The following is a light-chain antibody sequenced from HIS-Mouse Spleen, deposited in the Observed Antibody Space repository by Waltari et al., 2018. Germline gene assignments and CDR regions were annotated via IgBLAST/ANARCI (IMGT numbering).Light chain of an antibody. CDR2: YDD. Sequence: QSVLTQPPSVSEAPRQRVTIPCSGSSSNIGNNAVHWYQQLPGKAPKLLIYYDDLLPSGVSDRFSGSKSGTSASLAISGLQSEDEADYYCAAWDDSLNGRVFGGGTKLTVL. CDR1: SSNIGNNA. CDR3: AAWDDSLNGRV. V-gene: IGLV1-36*01. J-gene: IGLJ3*02.